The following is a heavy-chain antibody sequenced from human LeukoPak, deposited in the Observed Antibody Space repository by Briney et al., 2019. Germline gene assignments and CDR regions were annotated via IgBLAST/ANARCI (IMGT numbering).Heavy chain of an antibody. J-gene: IGHJ5*02. Sequence: PGGSLRLSCAASGFTFSSYAMSWVRQAPGKGLEWVSAISGSGGSTYYADSVKGRFTISRDNSKNTLYLQMNSLRAEDTAVYYCAKRAAVVVVAATSWFDPWGQGTLVTVSS. CDR3: AKRAAVVVVAATSWFDP. CDR1: GFTFSSYA. CDR2: ISGSGGST. V-gene: IGHV3-23*01. D-gene: IGHD2-15*01.